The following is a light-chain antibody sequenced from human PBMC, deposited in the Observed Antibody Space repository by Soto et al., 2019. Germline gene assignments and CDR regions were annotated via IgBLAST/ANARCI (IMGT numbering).Light chain of an antibody. CDR3: AGGQDNLAI. V-gene: IGLV1-47*03. Sequence: QAVVTQPPSASGTPGQRVTVSCSGSSSNIESNNVSWYQHLPGTAPKLLIYKNNQRPSGVPDRFSGSKSGTSASLAIIGLWSEDEADYYGAGGQDNLAIFGGGTKLTVL. CDR2: KNN. J-gene: IGLJ2*01. CDR1: SSNIESNN.